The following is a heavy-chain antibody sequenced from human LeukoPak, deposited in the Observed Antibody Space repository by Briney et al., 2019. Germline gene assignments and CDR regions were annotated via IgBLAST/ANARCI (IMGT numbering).Heavy chain of an antibody. V-gene: IGHV3-7*01. D-gene: IGHD3-16*01. CDR1: GFTFSSYW. J-gene: IGHJ4*02. CDR2: IKQDGSEK. Sequence: GGSLRLSCAASGFTFSSYWMSWVRQAPGKGLEWVANIKQDGSEKYYVDSVKGRFTISRDNAKNSLYLQMNSLRAEDTAVYYCARVRMGDDFNPFDYWGQGTLVTVSS. CDR3: ARVRMGDDFNPFDY.